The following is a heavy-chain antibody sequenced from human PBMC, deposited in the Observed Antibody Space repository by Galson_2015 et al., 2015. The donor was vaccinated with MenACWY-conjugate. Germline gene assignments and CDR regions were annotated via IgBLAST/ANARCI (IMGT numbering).Heavy chain of an antibody. D-gene: IGHD3-10*01. J-gene: IGHJ3*01. CDR1: GFSFSNYW. Sequence: SLRLSCAASGFSFSNYWMHWVRQAPGKGLMWVSHIRNDGTGPSYADAVKGRFTVSRDNAKNMVYLQMDSLRPEDTAVYYCARHAGPIQWFREKAVDLWGQWTWVTVS. V-gene: IGHV3-74*01. CDR3: ARHAGPIQWFREKAVDL. CDR2: IRNDGTGP.